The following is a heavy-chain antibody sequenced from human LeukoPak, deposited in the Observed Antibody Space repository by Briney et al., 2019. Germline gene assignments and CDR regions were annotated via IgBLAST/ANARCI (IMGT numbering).Heavy chain of an antibody. J-gene: IGHJ5*02. D-gene: IGHD2-15*01. CDR2: IYYSGST. V-gene: IGHV4-39*07. Sequence: SETLSLTCTVSGVSISRSSYYWGWIRQPPGKGLEWIASIYYSGSTYYNPSLKSRVTISVDTSKNQLSLKLSSVTAADTAVYYCARKSGARFDWFDPWGQGTLVTVSS. CDR1: GVSISRSSYY. CDR3: ARKSGARFDWFDP.